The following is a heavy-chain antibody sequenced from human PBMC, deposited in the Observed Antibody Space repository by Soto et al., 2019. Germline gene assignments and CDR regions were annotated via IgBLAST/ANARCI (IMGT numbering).Heavy chain of an antibody. CDR2: IYYSGST. CDR3: ARRAYSYWYFDL. J-gene: IGHJ2*01. V-gene: IGHV4-39*01. Sequence: SETLSLTCTVSGGSISSSSYYWGWIRQPPGKGLEWIGSIYYSGSTYYNPSLKSRVTISVDTSKNHFSLKLSSVTAADTAVYYCARRAYSYWYFDLWGRGALVTVSS. CDR1: GGSISSSSYY. D-gene: IGHD5-18*01.